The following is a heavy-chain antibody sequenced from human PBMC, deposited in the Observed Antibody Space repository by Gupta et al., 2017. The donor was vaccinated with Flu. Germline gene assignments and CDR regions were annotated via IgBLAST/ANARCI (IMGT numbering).Heavy chain of an antibody. D-gene: IGHD6-13*01. CDR2: ISSSGSTI. CDR3: ARYSSSWYVTFDY. J-gene: IGHJ4*02. V-gene: IGHV3-48*03. Sequence: RQAPGKGLEWVSYISSSGSTIYYADSVKGRFTISRDNAKNSLYLQVNSLRAEDTAIYYCARYSSSWYVTFDYWGQGTLVTVSS.